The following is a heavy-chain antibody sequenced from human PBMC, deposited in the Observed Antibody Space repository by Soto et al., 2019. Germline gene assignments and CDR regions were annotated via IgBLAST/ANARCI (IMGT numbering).Heavy chain of an antibody. J-gene: IGHJ4*02. Sequence: QVQLVESGGGLVKPGGSLRLSCAASGFTFSDYYMSWIRQAPGKGLEWVSYISSSSSYTNYAASVKGRFTISRENAKNSLYLQMHSLRAEDTAVYYCASEAAPQVHYFVYWGQRTLVPGSS. CDR2: ISSSSSYT. V-gene: IGHV3-11*06. CDR1: GFTFSDYY. CDR3: ASEAAPQVHYFVY. D-gene: IGHD6-6*01.